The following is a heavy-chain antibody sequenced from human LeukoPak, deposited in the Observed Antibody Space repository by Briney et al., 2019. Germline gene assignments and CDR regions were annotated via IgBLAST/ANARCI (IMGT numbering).Heavy chain of an antibody. CDR2: IVVGSGNT. CDR3: AADHRSGSSWLFRYYYMDV. D-gene: IGHD6-13*01. CDR1: GFTFTSSA. J-gene: IGHJ6*03. Sequence: SVKVSCKASGFTFTSSAVQGVRQARGQRLEWIGWIVVGSGNTNYAQKFQERVTITRDMSTSTAYMELSSLRSEDTAVYYCAADHRSGSSWLFRYYYMDVWGKGTTVTVSS. V-gene: IGHV1-58*01.